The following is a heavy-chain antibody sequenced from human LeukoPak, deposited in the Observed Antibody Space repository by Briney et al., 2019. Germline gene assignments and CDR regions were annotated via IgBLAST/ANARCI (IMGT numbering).Heavy chain of an antibody. V-gene: IGHV3-21*01. CDR3: ARVLSSSPYYYYGMDI. Sequence: GGSLRLSCAASGFTFSTYSIKWVRQAPGKGLEWVSSISTGSSYIYYADSVKGRFTISRDNAKSSLYLQMNSLRAEDTAVYYCARVLSSSPYYYYGMDIWGQGTTVTVSS. D-gene: IGHD6-6*01. CDR1: GFTFSTYS. CDR2: ISTGSSYI. J-gene: IGHJ6*02.